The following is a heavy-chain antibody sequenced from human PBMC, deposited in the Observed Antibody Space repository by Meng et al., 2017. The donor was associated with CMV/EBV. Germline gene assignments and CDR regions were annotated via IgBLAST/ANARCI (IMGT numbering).Heavy chain of an antibody. CDR2: INHSGST. Sequence: SETLSLTCAVYGGSFSGYYWSWIRQPPGKGLEWIGEINHSGSTNYNPSLKSRVTISVDTSKNQFSLKLSSVTAADTAVYYCARYKFGYYYGMDVWGQGNAGHRLL. J-gene: IGHJ6*02. V-gene: IGHV4-34*01. CDR3: ARYKFGYYYGMDV. D-gene: IGHD3-3*01. CDR1: GGSFSGYY.